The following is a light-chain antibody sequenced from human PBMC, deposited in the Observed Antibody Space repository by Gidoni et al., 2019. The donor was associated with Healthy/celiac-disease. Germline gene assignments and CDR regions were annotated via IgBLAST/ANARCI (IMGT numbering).Light chain of an antibody. J-gene: IGKJ2*01. CDR1: QSVSCSY. CDR3: QQYGSSPTYT. V-gene: IGKV3-20*01. CDR2: GAS. Sequence: EIVFTQSPVTLSLSPGERATLSCRASQSVSCSYLAWYQQKPGQAPRLLIYGASSRATGIPDRFSGSGSGTDFTLTISRLEPEDFAVYYCQQYGSSPTYTFGQGTKLEIK.